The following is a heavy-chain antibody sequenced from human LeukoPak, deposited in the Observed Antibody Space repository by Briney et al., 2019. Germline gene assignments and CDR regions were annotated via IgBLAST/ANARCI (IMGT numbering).Heavy chain of an antibody. CDR1: GGSISSSTYY. Sequence: SETLSLTCSVSGGSISSSTYYWGWIRQPPGKGLEWIGNIYNSGSTYYNPSLKSRVTISVDTSKNQFSLKLSSVTAADTAVYYCARDYYDSSGWGLFDYWGQGTLVTVSS. J-gene: IGHJ4*02. V-gene: IGHV4-39*07. D-gene: IGHD3-22*01. CDR3: ARDYYDSSGWGLFDY. CDR2: IYNSGST.